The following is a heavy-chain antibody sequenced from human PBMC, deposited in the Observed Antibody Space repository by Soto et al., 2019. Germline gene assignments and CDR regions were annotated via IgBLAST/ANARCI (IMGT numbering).Heavy chain of an antibody. Sequence: GGSLRLSXAASGFIFSTYAMNWVRQAPGKGLEWVSAISQSGGSTYYAESVRGRFTISRDNSINTLYLQMSSLRAEDTAVYYCAHPRGYGVFDAVDIWGQGTMVTVSS. CDR1: GFIFSTYA. CDR3: AHPRGYGVFDAVDI. V-gene: IGHV3-23*01. D-gene: IGHD4-17*01. J-gene: IGHJ3*02. CDR2: ISQSGGST.